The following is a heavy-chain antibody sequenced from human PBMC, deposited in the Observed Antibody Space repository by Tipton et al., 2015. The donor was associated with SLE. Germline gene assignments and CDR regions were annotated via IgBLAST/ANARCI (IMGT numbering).Heavy chain of an antibody. V-gene: IGHV4-34*01. J-gene: IGHJ4*02. CDR2: INHSGSA. Sequence: TLSLTCAIYGGSFSGYHWSWIRQPPGKGLEWIGEINHSGSATYNPSLKSRVTISLDTSKNQFSLKLRSVTAADTAVYYCARGGYDFWSCPGNYWGQGTLVTVSS. D-gene: IGHD3-3*01. CDR3: ARGGYDFWSCPGNY. CDR1: GGSFSGYH.